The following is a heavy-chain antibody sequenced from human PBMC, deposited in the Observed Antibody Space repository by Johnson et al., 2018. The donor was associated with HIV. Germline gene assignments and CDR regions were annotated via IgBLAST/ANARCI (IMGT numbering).Heavy chain of an antibody. CDR1: GFTFRNAW. D-gene: IGHD1-26*01. Sequence: VQLVESGGGLVKPGGYLRLSCAASGFTFRNAWMSWVRQAPGKGLEWVGRIKSKTDGGTTDYAAPVKGRFTISRDNAQNSLYLQMNSLRAGDTAVYYCGRIPQSMGATRYAFDMWGQGTMVTVSS. V-gene: IGHV3-15*01. CDR3: GRIPQSMGATRYAFDM. J-gene: IGHJ3*02. CDR2: IKSKTDGGTT.